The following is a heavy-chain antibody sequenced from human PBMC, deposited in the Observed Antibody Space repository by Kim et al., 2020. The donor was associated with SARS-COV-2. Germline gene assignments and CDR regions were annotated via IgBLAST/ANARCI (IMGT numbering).Heavy chain of an antibody. V-gene: IGHV3-11*01. J-gene: IGHJ5*02. CDR3: ARRSGYPYTWFDP. D-gene: IGHD3-3*01. Sequence: GGSLRLSCAASGFTSSDHYMTWIRQAPGKGLEWLSYISSSGDTIYYTDSVKGRFTISRDNAKNSLYLQMNSLRVEDTAVYYCARRSGYPYTWFDPWGQGT. CDR2: ISSSGDTI. CDR1: GFTSSDHY.